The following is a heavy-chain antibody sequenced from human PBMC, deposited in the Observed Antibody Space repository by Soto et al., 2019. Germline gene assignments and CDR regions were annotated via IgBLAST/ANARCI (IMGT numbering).Heavy chain of an antibody. CDR3: AREIFGVIISGGRDAFDI. V-gene: IGHV1-69*13. CDR1: GGTFSTYA. Sequence: SVKVSCKASGGTFSTYAISWVRQAPGQGLEWMGGIIPIFGTAKYAQKFQGRVTITADESTSTAYMELSSLRSEDTDAYYCAREIFGVIISGGRDAFDIWGQGTMVTVSS. CDR2: IIPIFGTA. J-gene: IGHJ3*02. D-gene: IGHD3-3*01.